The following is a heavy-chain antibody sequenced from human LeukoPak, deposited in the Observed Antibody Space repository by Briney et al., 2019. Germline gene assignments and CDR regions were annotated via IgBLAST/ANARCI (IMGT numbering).Heavy chain of an antibody. V-gene: IGHV3-43*02. Sequence: PGGSLRLSCAASGFTFDDYAMHWLRHAPGKGLELVSLISGDGDSTYYADSVKGRFTISRDKSKNSLYLQMNSLRTEDTALFYCAKDKYSYGYNFDYWGQGTPVTVSS. CDR2: ISGDGDST. D-gene: IGHD5-18*01. CDR1: GFTFDDYA. J-gene: IGHJ4*02. CDR3: AKDKYSYGYNFDY.